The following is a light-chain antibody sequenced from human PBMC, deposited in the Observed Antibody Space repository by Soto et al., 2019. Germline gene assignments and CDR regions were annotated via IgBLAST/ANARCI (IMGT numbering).Light chain of an antibody. CDR3: QKYNSSPPLT. CDR1: QGISNY. Sequence: DIQMTQSPSSLSASVGDRVTITCRASQGISNYLAWYQQKPGKVPKLLIYAASTLQSGVRSRFSGGGSGTDFTITISSLQPEDVATYYCQKYNSSPPLTFGGGIKVEI. CDR2: AAS. J-gene: IGKJ4*01. V-gene: IGKV1-27*01.